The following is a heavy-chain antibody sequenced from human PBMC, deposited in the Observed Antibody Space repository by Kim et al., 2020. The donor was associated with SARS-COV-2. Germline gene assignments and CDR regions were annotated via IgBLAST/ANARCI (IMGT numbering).Heavy chain of an antibody. CDR1: GYTFTIYA. V-gene: IGHV1-3*01. CDR3: ARRTDFQNGDY. D-gene: IGHD2-8*02. Sequence: ASVKVSCKPSGYTFTIYAIHWVRQAPGQRLEWMGWINAGNGITYYSQKFQGRVTFSRDTFATTAYMELSSLRSEDTAVYYCARRTDFQNGDYWGQGTLVTVSS. J-gene: IGHJ4*02. CDR2: INAGNGIT.